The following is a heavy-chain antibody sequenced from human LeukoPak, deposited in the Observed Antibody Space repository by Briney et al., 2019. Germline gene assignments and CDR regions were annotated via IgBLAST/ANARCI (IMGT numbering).Heavy chain of an antibody. CDR2: IHTSGNS. CDR3: AREGCSGGSCYPY. CDR1: SGSMNDYY. Sequence: PSETLSLTCTGSSGSMNDYYWSWIRQPAWKGVEVIGLIHTSGNSNYNPPLKSRVTMSVDTSNNQFSLRLSSVTAADTAVYYCAREGCSGGSCYPYWGQGTLVTVSS. J-gene: IGHJ4*02. V-gene: IGHV4-4*07. D-gene: IGHD2-15*01.